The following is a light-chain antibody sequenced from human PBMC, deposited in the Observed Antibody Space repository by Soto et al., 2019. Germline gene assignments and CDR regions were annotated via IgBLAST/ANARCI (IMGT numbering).Light chain of an antibody. CDR3: QQSNSIPLT. CDR2: AAS. Sequence: DIQMTQSPSSLSASVGDRVTITCRASQTISSYLNWYQHKPGKAPKLLIYAASSLKSGVPSRFSGSGSGTDFTLTISSLQPEDFATYYCQQSNSIPLTFGQGTKVEIK. V-gene: IGKV1-39*01. CDR1: QTISSY. J-gene: IGKJ1*01.